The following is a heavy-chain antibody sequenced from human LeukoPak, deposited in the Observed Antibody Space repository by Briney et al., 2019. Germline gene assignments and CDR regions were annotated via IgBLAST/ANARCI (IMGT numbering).Heavy chain of an antibody. Sequence: SETLSLTCTVSGGSISSSSYYWGWIRQPPGKGLEWIGSIYYSGSTYYNPSLKSRVTISVDTSKNQFSLKLSSVTAADTAVYYCARIRYSSSGGAFDIWGQGTMVTVSS. J-gene: IGHJ3*02. V-gene: IGHV4-39*07. CDR2: IYYSGST. CDR1: GGSISSSSYY. CDR3: ARIRYSSSGGAFDI. D-gene: IGHD6-6*01.